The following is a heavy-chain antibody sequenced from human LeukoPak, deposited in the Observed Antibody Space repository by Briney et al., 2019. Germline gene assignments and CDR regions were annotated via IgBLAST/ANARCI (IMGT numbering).Heavy chain of an antibody. V-gene: IGHV4-39*01. CDR3: ARTARKFSGVVPAAMDYFDY. CDR2: IYYSGST. J-gene: IGHJ4*02. CDR1: GGSISSNSYY. Sequence: SETLSLTCTVSGGSISSNSYYWGWIRQPPGKGLEWIGSIYYSGSTYYNPSLKSRVTISVDTSKNQFSLKLSSVTAADTAVYYCARTARKFSGVVPAAMDYFDYWGQGTLVTVSS. D-gene: IGHD2-2*01.